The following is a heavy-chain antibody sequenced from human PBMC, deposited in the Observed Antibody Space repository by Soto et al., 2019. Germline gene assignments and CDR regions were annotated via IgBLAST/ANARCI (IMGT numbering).Heavy chain of an antibody. CDR2: ISYDGSNK. J-gene: IGHJ3*02. Sequence: GGSLRLSCAASGFTFSSYAMHWVRQAPGKGLEWVAVISYDGSNKYYADSVKGRFTISRDNSKNTLYLQMNSLRAEDTAVYYCARDQYYYDSSFDIWGQGTMVTVSS. CDR1: GFTFSSYA. D-gene: IGHD3-22*01. CDR3: ARDQYYYDSSFDI. V-gene: IGHV3-30-3*01.